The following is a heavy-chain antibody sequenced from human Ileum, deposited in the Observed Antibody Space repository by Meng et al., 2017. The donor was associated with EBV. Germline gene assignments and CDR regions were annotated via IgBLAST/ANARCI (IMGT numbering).Heavy chain of an antibody. CDR1: GGSISSSSYY. J-gene: IGHJ4*02. D-gene: IGHD2-15*01. CDR2: IYYSGST. CDR3: ARELMYCSGGSCYPFDY. V-gene: IGHV4-39*07. Sequence: HPQLQESGPGLVKPSETLSLTCTVSGGSISSSSYYWGWIRQPPGKGLEWIGSIYYSGSTYYNPSLKSRVTISVDTSKNQFSLKLSSVTAADTAVYYCARELMYCSGGSCYPFDYWGQGTLVTASS.